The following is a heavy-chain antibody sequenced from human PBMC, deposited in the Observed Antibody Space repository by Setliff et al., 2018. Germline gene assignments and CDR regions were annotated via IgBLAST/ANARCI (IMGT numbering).Heavy chain of an antibody. CDR2: IIHSGST. J-gene: IGHJ4*02. V-gene: IGHV4-34*12. Sequence: SETLSLTCSVSGDSMSFSYWSWIRQPPGKRLEWIGEIIHSGSTNYNPSLKSRVTISMDTSKNQFSLKLSSVTAADTAVYYCARDPVTTTSRRVIDYWGQGTLVTVSS. D-gene: IGHD4-17*01. CDR1: GDSMSFSY. CDR3: ARDPVTTTSRRVIDY.